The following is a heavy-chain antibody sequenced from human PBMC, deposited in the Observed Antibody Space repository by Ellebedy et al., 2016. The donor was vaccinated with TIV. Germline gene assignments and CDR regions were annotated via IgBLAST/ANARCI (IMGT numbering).Heavy chain of an antibody. CDR1: GFTFSDYY. V-gene: IGHV3-11*06. D-gene: IGHD6-19*01. CDR2: ISSSSSYT. CDR3: AKDSGGWYDRGMDV. J-gene: IGHJ6*02. Sequence: GESLKISXAASGFTFSDYYMSWIRQAPGKGLEWVSYISSSSSYTNYADSVKGRFTISRDNSKNTLYLQMNSLRAEDTAVYYCAKDSGGWYDRGMDVWGQGTTVTVSS.